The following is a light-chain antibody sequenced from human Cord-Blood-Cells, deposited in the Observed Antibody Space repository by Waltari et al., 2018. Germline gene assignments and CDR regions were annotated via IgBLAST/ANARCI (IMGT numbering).Light chain of an antibody. CDR3: CSYAGSNWV. CDR2: DVS. V-gene: IGLV2-11*01. Sequence: QSALTQPRSVSGSPGQSVTISCTGTSSDVGGYNYVSWYQQHPGKAPKLMIYDVSKRPSGDPDRFSGSKSGNTASLTISGLQAEDEADYYCCSYAGSNWVFGGGTKLTVL. J-gene: IGLJ3*02. CDR1: SSDVGGYNY.